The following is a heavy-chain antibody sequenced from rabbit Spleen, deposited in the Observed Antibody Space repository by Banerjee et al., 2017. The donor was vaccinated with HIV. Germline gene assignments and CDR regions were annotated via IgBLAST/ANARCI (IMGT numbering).Heavy chain of an antibody. J-gene: IGHJ2*01. CDR3: ARNYVNAFDP. D-gene: IGHD1-1*01. V-gene: IGHV1S40*01. Sequence: QSLEESGGDLVKPGASLTLTCTASGFSFSSSDYMCWVRQAPGKGLEWIACINTITGKAVYANWAKGRSTFSKTSSTTVTLQMTSLTAADTATYFCARNYVNAFDPWGPGTLVTVS. CDR2: INTITGKA. CDR1: GFSFSSSDY.